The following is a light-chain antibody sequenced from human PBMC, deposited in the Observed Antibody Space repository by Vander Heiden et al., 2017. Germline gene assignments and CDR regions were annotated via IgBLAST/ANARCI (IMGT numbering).Light chain of an antibody. Sequence: QSALTQPPSASGSPGQSVTISCTGTSSDVGGYNYVSWYQQHPGKAPKLMIYEVSQRPSGVPDRFSGSKSVNTASLTVSGLQAEDEADYYCSSYASSNNVLFGGGTKLTVL. V-gene: IGLV2-8*01. CDR3: SSYASSNNVL. CDR1: SSDVGGYNY. J-gene: IGLJ3*02. CDR2: EVS.